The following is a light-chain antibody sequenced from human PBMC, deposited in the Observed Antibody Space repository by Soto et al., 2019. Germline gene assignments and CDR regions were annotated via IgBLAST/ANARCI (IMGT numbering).Light chain of an antibody. CDR2: SNN. J-gene: IGLJ3*02. V-gene: IGLV1-44*01. CDR3: AAWDNSLSGWV. Sequence: QSVLTQPPSASGTPGQRVTISCFGSSSNIGSTSVYWYQQLPGTAPKLLIYSNNRRPSGVPDRLSGSKSGTSASLAISGLQSEDEADYYCAAWDNSLSGWVFGGGTKLTVL. CDR1: SSNIGSTS.